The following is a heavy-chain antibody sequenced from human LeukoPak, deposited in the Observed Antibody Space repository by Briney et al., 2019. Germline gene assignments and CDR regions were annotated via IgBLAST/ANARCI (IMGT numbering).Heavy chain of an antibody. CDR2: IIPILGIA. J-gene: IGHJ6*02. V-gene: IGHV1-69*04. CDR3: AREILGHGKYSSGWYEAPDNYYGMDV. Sequence: SVKVSCKASGGTFSSYAISWVRQAPGQGLEWMGRIIPILGIANYAQKFQGRVTITADKSTSTAYMELSSLRSEDTAVYYCAREILGHGKYSSGWYEAPDNYYGMDVWGQGTTVTVSS. D-gene: IGHD6-19*01. CDR1: GGTFSSYA.